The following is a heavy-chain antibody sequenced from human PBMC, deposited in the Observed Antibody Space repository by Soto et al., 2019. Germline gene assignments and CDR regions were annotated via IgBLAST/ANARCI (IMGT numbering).Heavy chain of an antibody. Sequence: PGGSLRLSCAASGFTVSSYAMHWVRQAPGKGLEWVAVISYDGSNKNHADTVKGRFTISRDNSKNTLYLQMNSLRAEDTAVYYCARGYDFWSGYYYPYGMDVWGQGTTVTVSS. CDR1: GFTVSSYA. D-gene: IGHD3-3*01. J-gene: IGHJ6*02. CDR3: ARGYDFWSGYYYPYGMDV. CDR2: ISYDGSNK. V-gene: IGHV3-30-3*01.